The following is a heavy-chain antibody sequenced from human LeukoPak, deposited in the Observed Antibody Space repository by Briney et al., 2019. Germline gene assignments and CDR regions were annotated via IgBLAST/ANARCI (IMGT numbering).Heavy chain of an antibody. J-gene: IGHJ4*02. D-gene: IGHD2-8*02. CDR3: ATYRQVLLPFES. CDR1: GFTLNTYS. V-gene: IGHV3-30*04. Sequence: GGSLRLSCVLSGFTLNTYSIHWVRQAPGKGLEWVAVLSHDGTNKNYADSVRGRFTISRDNSKSTLSLQMNSLRAEDTAIYYCATYRQVLLPFESWGQGTLVTVSS. CDR2: LSHDGTNK.